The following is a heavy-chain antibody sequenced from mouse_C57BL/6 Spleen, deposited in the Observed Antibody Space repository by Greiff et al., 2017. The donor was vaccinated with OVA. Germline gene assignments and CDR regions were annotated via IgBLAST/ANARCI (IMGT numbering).Heavy chain of an antibody. CDR1: GFTFSDYG. V-gene: IGHV5-17*01. Sequence: VQLKQSGGGLVKPGGSLKLSCAASGFTFSDYGMHWVRQAPEKGLEWVAYISSGSSTIYYADTVKGRFTISRDNAKNTLFLQMTSLRSEDTAMYYCATPAWFAYWGQGTLVTVSA. CDR2: ISSGSSTI. CDR3: ATPAWFAY. J-gene: IGHJ3*01.